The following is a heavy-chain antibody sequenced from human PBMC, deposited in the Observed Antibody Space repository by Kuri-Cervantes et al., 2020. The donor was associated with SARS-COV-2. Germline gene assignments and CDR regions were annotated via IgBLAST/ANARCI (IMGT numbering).Heavy chain of an antibody. J-gene: IGHJ4*02. CDR1: GYTFTSYG. CDR2: ISAYNGNT. CDR3: ARDQSSSWYPNFAEYY. D-gene: IGHD6-13*01. Sequence: ASVKVSCKASGYTFTSYGISWVRQAPGQGLEWMGWISAYNGNTNYAQKLQGRVTMTTDTSTSTAYMELRSLRSDGTAVYYCARDQSSSWYPNFAEYYWGQGTLVTVSS. V-gene: IGHV1-18*01.